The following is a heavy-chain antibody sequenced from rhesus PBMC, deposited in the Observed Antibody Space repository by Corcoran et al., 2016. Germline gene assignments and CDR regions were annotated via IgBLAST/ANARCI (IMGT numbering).Heavy chain of an antibody. D-gene: IGHD1-44*01. J-gene: IGHJ6*01. CDR3: ARALGGNYDGLDS. Sequence: QVQLQESGPAVVKASETLSLTCAVSGGSISSSNWWSWIRQPPGKGLEWIGRIYGSGGSNEDNPALKSRVTSSIDTSKNQFSLKLSSVTAADTAVYYCARALGGNYDGLDSWGQGVVVTVSS. CDR1: GGSISSSNW. CDR2: IYGSGGSN. V-gene: IGHV4-93*02.